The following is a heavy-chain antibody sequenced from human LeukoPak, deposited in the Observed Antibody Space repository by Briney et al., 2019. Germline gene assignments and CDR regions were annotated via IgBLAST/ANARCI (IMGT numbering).Heavy chain of an antibody. CDR1: GGSINNHY. Sequence: SETLSLSCTVSGGSINNHYWSWIRQPPGKGLEWIGYIYYSGSTNYNPPFKSRATISVDTSKNQFSLKLTSVTAADTAVYYCAKDASRTYYYDSSGGAYFDYWGQGTLVTVSS. D-gene: IGHD3-22*01. CDR2: IYYSGST. V-gene: IGHV4-59*11. CDR3: AKDASRTYYYDSSGGAYFDY. J-gene: IGHJ4*02.